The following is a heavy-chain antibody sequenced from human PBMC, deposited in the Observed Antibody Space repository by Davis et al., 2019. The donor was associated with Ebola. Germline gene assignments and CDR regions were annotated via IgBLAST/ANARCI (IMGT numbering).Heavy chain of an antibody. V-gene: IGHV3-23*01. D-gene: IGHD4-17*01. J-gene: IGHJ3*02. CDR3: AKAATTVTTRDAFDI. Sequence: GESLKISCAASGFTFSSYAMSWVRQAPGKGLEWVSAISGSGGSTYYADSVKGRFTISRDNSKNTLYLQMNSLRAEDTAVYYCAKAATTVTTRDAFDIWGQGTMVTVSS. CDR1: GFTFSSYA. CDR2: ISGSGGST.